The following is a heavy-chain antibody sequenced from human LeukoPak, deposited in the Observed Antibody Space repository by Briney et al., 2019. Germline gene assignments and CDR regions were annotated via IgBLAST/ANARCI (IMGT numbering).Heavy chain of an antibody. CDR3: AKDADFSYYYYMDV. CDR2: ISGSGGST. V-gene: IGHV3-23*01. Sequence: PGGSLRLSCAASGFTFSSYGMSWVRQAPGKGLEWVSAISGSGGSTYYADSVKGRFTISRDNSKNTLYLQMNSLRAEDTAVYYCAKDADFSYYYYMDVWGKGTTVTVSS. J-gene: IGHJ6*03. CDR1: GFTFSSYG. D-gene: IGHD3-3*01.